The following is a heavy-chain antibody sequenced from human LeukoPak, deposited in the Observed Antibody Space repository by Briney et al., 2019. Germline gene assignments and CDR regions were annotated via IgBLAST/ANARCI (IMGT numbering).Heavy chain of an antibody. D-gene: IGHD2-15*01. CDR1: GGTFSSYA. J-gene: IGHJ5*02. CDR2: ISPIFGTA. V-gene: IGHV1-69*05. Sequence: SVKVSCKASGGTFSSYAISWVRQAPGQGLEWMGGISPIFGTANYAQKFQGRVTITTDESTSTAYMELSSLRSEDTAVYYCARALGYCSGGSCYSSWFDPWGQGTLVTVSS. CDR3: ARALGYCSGGSCYSSWFDP.